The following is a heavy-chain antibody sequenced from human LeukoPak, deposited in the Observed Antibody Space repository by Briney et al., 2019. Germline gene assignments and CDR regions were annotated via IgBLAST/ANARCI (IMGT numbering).Heavy chain of an antibody. CDR3: ASTYYSSGWYFDL. Sequence: PSETLSLTCTVSGGSISSSSYYWGWIRQPPGKGLEWIGSIYYSGSTYYNPSLQSRVTISVDTSKNQFSRKLSSVTAADTAVYYCASTYYSSGWYFDLWGRGTLVTVSS. V-gene: IGHV4-39*01. J-gene: IGHJ2*01. CDR2: IYYSGST. D-gene: IGHD6-19*01. CDR1: GGSISSSSYY.